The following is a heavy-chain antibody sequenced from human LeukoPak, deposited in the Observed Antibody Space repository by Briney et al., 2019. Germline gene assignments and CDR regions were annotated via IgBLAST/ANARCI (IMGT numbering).Heavy chain of an antibody. CDR1: GASISSYY. CDR3: ARVGSHCFDC. Sequence: SETLSLTCTVSGASISSYYWSWIRQPPGKGLEWIGYIYYSGYTNCNPSLESRVTISVDTSKNQFSLKLSSVTAADTAVYYCARVGSHCFDCWGQGTLVTVSS. D-gene: IGHD6-13*01. V-gene: IGHV4-59*01. J-gene: IGHJ4*02. CDR2: IYYSGYT.